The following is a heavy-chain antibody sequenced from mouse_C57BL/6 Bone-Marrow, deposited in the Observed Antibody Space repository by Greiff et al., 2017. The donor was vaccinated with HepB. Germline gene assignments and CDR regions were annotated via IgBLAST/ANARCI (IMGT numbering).Heavy chain of an antibody. V-gene: IGHV2-2*01. J-gene: IGHJ1*03. Sequence: QVQLQQSGPGLVQPSQSLSITCTVSGFSLTSYGVHWVRQSPGKGLEWLGVIWSGGSTDYNAAFISRLSISKDNSKCQVFFKMNSLQADDTAIYYCARLPGSYFDVWGTGTTVTVSS. CDR2: IWSGGST. CDR1: GFSLTSYG. CDR3: ARLPGSYFDV. D-gene: IGHD1-1*01.